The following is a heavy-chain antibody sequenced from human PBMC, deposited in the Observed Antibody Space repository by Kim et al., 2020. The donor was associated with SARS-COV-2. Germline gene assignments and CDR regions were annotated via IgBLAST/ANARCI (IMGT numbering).Heavy chain of an antibody. CDR3: ARGTVKDGLDV. J-gene: IGHJ6*02. D-gene: IGHD4-17*01. Sequence: TNYAASLTRRYTLYRENAKKTLYLQMNSLRAEDTAVFYCARGTVKDGLDVWGQGTTVTVSS. CDR2: T. V-gene: IGHV3-74*01.